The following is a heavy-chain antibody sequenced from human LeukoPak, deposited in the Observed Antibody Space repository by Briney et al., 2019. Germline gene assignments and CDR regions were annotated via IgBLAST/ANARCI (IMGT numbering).Heavy chain of an antibody. CDR1: GSTVSSNY. D-gene: IGHD1-14*01. V-gene: IGHV3-53*01. J-gene: IGHJ6*02. CDR3: AREEPYYYYGMDV. CDR2: IYSGGST. Sequence: GGSLRLSCAASGSTVSSNYMSWVRQAPGKGLEWVSVIYSGGSTYYADSVKGRFTISRDNSKNTLYLQMNSLRAEDTAVYYCAREEPYYYYGMDVWGQGTTVTVSS.